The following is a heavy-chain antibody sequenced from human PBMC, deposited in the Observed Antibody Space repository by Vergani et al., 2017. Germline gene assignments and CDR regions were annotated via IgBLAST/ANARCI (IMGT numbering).Heavy chain of an antibody. J-gene: IGHJ4*02. CDR1: GFTFSSYA. CDR2: ISGSGGST. CDR3: AKGGGGSYRSFPIGG. D-gene: IGHD1-26*01. Sequence: EVQLLESGGGLVQPGGSLRLSCAASGFTFSSYAMSWVRQAPGKGLEWVSAISGSGGSTYYADSVKGRFTISRDNTKNTLYLQMNSLRAEDTAVYYCAKGGGGSYRSFPIGGWGQGTLVTVSS. V-gene: IGHV3-23*01.